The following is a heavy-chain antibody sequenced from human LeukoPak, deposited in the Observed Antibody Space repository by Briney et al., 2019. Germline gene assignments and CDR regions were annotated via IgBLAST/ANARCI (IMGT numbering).Heavy chain of an antibody. D-gene: IGHD6-13*01. Sequence: GRSLRLSCAASGFTFSSYAMHWDRQAPGKGLEWVAVISYDGSNKYYADSVKGRFTISRDNSKNTLYLQMNSLRAEDTAVYYCVLIAAAGTAFDYWGQGTLVTVSS. CDR2: ISYDGSNK. CDR3: VLIAAAGTAFDY. V-gene: IGHV3-30*04. CDR1: GFTFSSYA. J-gene: IGHJ4*02.